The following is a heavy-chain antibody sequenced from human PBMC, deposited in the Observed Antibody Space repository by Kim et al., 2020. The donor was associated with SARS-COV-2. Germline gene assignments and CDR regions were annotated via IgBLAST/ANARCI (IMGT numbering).Heavy chain of an antibody. CDR2: IYPGDSDT. CDR1: GYSFTSYW. Sequence: GESLKISCKGSGYSFTSYWIGWVRQMPGKGLEWMGIIYPGDSDTRYSPSFQGQVTISADKSISTAYLQWSSLKASDTAMYYCARQGEIQLWLPWGTKNGMDVWGQGTTVTVSS. V-gene: IGHV5-51*01. J-gene: IGHJ6*02. D-gene: IGHD5-18*01. CDR3: ARQGEIQLWLPWGTKNGMDV.